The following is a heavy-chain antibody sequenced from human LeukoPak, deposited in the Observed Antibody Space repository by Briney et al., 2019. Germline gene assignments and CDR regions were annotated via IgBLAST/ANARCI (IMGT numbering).Heavy chain of an antibody. Sequence: ANTLCLTGAVPGYCISSGYYWGWLRQPPWKWLAWIGSIYDSGSTDYNPTPKSRVTISVDTSKNQFSLKLSSVTAADTAVYYCARSSGSYLDAFDIWGQGTMVTVSS. CDR3: ARSSGSYLDAFDI. CDR2: IYDSGST. CDR1: GYCISSGYY. D-gene: IGHD1-26*01. J-gene: IGHJ3*02. V-gene: IGHV4-38-2*01.